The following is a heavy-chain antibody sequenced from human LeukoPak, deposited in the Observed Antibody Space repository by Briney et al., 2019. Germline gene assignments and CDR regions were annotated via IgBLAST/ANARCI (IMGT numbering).Heavy chain of an antibody. Sequence: ASVKVSCKTSGYTFTSYGITWVRQAPGQGLEWMGWISAYNGNPKYAQKLQGRVTMTTDTSTSTAYMELRSLRSDDTAVYYCARDNQLWFGELVPNWFDPWGQGTLVTVSS. D-gene: IGHD3-10*01. CDR1: GYTFTSYG. J-gene: IGHJ5*02. CDR2: ISAYNGNP. V-gene: IGHV1-18*01. CDR3: ARDNQLWFGELVPNWFDP.